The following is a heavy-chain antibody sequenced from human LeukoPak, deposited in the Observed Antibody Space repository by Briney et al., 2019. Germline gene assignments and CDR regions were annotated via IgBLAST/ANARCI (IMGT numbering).Heavy chain of an antibody. CDR1: GYTFTGYY. Sequence: ASVKVSCKASGYTFTGYYMHWVRQAPGQGLEWMGWINPNSGGTNYAQKFQGRVTMTRDTSISTAYMELSRLRSDDTAVYYCARIKWLVLNYFDYWGQGTLVTVSS. CDR2: INPNSGGT. CDR3: ARIKWLVLNYFDY. V-gene: IGHV1-2*02. D-gene: IGHD6-19*01. J-gene: IGHJ4*02.